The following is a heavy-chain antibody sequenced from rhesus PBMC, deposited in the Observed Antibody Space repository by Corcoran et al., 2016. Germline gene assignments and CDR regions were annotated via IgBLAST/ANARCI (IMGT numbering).Heavy chain of an antibody. J-gene: IGHJ3*01. CDR2: IYPGDSDT. CDR3: AKSLPSSGWRAFDF. V-gene: IGHV5S1*01. CDR1: GYSFTSSW. D-gene: IGHD6-31*01. Sequence: SLRISCKTSGYSFTSSWISWVRQMPGKGLEWMGSIYPGDSDTRYNPSFQGHVTISADKSISTTYLQWSSLKASDTATYYCAKSLPSSGWRAFDFWGQGLRVTVSS.